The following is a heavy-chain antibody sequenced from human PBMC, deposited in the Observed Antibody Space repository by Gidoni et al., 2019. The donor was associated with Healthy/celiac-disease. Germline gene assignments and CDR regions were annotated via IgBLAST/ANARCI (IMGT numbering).Heavy chain of an antibody. Sequence: EVQLLESGGGLVQPGGSLRLSCAASGFTFSSYVMNWVRQAPGKGLEWVSVISGSGDSTYYADSVKGRFTISRDNSKNTLYLQMNSLRAEDTAVYYCAKDRNWGRFDAFDIWGQGTLVTVSS. CDR2: ISGSGDST. CDR1: GFTFSSYV. CDR3: AKDRNWGRFDAFDI. J-gene: IGHJ3*02. D-gene: IGHD7-27*01. V-gene: IGHV3-23*01.